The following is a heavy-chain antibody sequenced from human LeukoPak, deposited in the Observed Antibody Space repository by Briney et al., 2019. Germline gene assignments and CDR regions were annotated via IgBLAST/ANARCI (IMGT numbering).Heavy chain of an antibody. Sequence: PGRSLRLSCAASGFTFSSYSMNWVRQAPGKGLEWVSYISSSSSTIYYADSVKGRFTISRDNSKNTLYLQMNSLRAEDTAVYYCANGGNPSNWFDPWGQGTLVTVSS. V-gene: IGHV3-48*01. CDR2: ISSSSSTI. CDR1: GFTFSSYS. J-gene: IGHJ5*02. D-gene: IGHD4-23*01. CDR3: ANGGNPSNWFDP.